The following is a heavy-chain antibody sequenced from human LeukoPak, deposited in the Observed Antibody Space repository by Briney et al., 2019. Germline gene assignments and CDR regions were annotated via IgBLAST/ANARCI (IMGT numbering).Heavy chain of an antibody. Sequence: SETLSLTCAVYGGSFSGYYWSWIRQPPGKGPEWIGEINHSGSTNYNPSLKSRVTISVDTSKNQFSLKLSSVTAADTAVYYCARVLRSGRTYYGSGSYYKFDYWGQGTLVTVSS. V-gene: IGHV4-34*01. CDR2: INHSGST. CDR1: GGSFSGYY. D-gene: IGHD3-10*01. CDR3: ARVLRSGRTYYGSGSYYKFDY. J-gene: IGHJ4*02.